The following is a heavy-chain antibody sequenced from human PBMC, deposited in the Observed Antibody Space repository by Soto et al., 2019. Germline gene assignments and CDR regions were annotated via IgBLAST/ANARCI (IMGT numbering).Heavy chain of an antibody. CDR2: ISPFNGHT. Sequence: QVQLVQSGGEVKKPGASVKVSCKPAGYTFTNYVISWVRQAPGQGLEWMGWISPFNGHTKYAQKFQDRVTLTTDTSTSTAYMELRSPRFDDAGVYYCARDAGGGSYLAYWGQGTLVAVSS. D-gene: IGHD1-26*01. CDR1: GYTFTNYV. J-gene: IGHJ4*02. V-gene: IGHV1-18*01. CDR3: ARDAGGGSYLAY.